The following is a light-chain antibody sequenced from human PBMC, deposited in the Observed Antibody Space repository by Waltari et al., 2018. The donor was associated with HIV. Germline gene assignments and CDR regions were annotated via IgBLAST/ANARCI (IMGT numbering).Light chain of an antibody. Sequence: QSVLTQPPSASGTPGQRVTIPCSGSSSNIGSTYVYWYQPPPGTAPKLLIYRNYQRPSGVPDRFSCSKSGTSASLAISGLRSEDEADYYCAAWDDSLSGRGVFGGGTKLTVL. CDR2: RNY. CDR1: SSNIGSTY. CDR3: AAWDDSLSGRGV. J-gene: IGLJ2*01. V-gene: IGLV1-47*01.